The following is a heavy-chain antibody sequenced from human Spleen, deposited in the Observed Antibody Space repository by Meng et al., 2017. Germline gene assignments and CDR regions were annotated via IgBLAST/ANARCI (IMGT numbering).Heavy chain of an antibody. J-gene: IGHJ4*02. CDR3: ARDEDISAAGKLFGDY. CDR1: GYNFPDYY. CDR2: INPKSGDT. D-gene: IGHD6-25*01. Sequence: HVRLVPSGSGLKKPGASVKVSCQASGYNFPDYYIHWVRRAPGQGLEWMGRINPKSGDTHYAQKFQARVTMTGDTSISTAYMELSGLRSDDTAMYYCARDEDISAAGKLFGDYWGQGTLVTVSS. V-gene: IGHV1-2*06.